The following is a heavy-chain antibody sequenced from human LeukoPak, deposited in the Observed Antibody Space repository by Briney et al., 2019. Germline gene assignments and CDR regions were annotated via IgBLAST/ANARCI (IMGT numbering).Heavy chain of an antibody. CDR1: GFTFSTYW. CDR2: INTDGRIT. D-gene: IGHD2-8*01. CDR3: GRDFNGGFHY. Sequence: GGSLRLSCEASGFTFSTYWMHWVRQAPGKGLVWVSRINTDGRITSYADSVKGRFTTSRDNAKNMLYLQLNSLRAEDTAVYYCGRDFNGGFHYWGQGTLVTVSS. V-gene: IGHV3-74*01. J-gene: IGHJ4*02.